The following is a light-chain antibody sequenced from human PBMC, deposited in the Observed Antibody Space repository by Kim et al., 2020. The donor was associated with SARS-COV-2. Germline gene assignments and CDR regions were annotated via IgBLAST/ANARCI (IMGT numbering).Light chain of an antibody. CDR3: MQTLQTPWT. J-gene: IGKJ1*01. Sequence: DIVMTQSPLSLPVTPGGPASISCRSSQSLLYSNGYNYLVWYLQKPGQSPQLLIYLGSNRASGVPDRFSGSGSGTDFTLKISRVEAEDVGVYYCMQTLQTPWTFGQGTKVDIK. V-gene: IGKV2-28*01. CDR2: LGS. CDR1: QSLLYSNGYNY.